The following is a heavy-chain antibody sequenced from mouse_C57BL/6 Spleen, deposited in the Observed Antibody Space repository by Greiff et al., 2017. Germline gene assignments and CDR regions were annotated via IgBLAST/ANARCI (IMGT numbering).Heavy chain of an antibody. CDR3: ARDNGNWAMDY. J-gene: IGHJ4*01. CDR2: ISDGGSYT. D-gene: IGHD2-1*01. V-gene: IGHV5-4*01. CDR1: GFTFSSYA. Sequence: EVQLVESGGGLVKPGGSLKLSCAASGFTFSSYAMSWVRQTPEKRLEWVATISDGGSYTYYPDNVKGRFTISRDNAKNNLYLQMSHLKSEDTAMYYCARDNGNWAMDYWGQGTSVTVSS.